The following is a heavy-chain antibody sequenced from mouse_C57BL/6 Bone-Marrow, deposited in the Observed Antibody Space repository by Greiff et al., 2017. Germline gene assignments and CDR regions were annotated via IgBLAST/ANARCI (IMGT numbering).Heavy chain of an antibody. CDR3: TTSRWLLRFDY. J-gene: IGHJ2*01. V-gene: IGHV14-4*01. D-gene: IGHD2-3*01. CDR1: GFNFKDDY. CDR2: IDPENGDT. Sequence: EVQLQQSGAELVRPGASVKLSCTASGFNFKDDYMHWVKQRPEQGLEWIGWIDPENGDTEYASKFQGKATITADTSSNTAYLQLSSLTSEDTAVYYCTTSRWLLRFDYWGQGTTLTVSS.